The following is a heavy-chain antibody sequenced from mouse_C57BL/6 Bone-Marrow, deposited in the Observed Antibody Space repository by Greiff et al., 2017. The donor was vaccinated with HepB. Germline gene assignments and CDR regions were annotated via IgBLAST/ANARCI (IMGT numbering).Heavy chain of an antibody. CDR3: AREDYGSSYVGVAY. J-gene: IGHJ3*01. CDR2: INPNNGGT. V-gene: IGHV1-18*01. D-gene: IGHD1-1*01. CDR1: GYTFTDYN. Sequence: EVKLQQSGPELVKPGASVKLPCKASGYTFTDYNMDWVKQSHGKSLEWIGDINPNNGGTIYNQKFKGKATLTVDKSSSTAYMELRSLTSEDTAVYYYAREDYGSSYVGVAYWGQGTLVTVSA.